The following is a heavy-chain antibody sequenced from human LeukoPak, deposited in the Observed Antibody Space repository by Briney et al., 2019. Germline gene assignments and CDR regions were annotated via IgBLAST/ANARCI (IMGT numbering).Heavy chain of an antibody. V-gene: IGHV3-30*02. CDR2: IRYDGSNK. CDR1: GFTFSSYG. CDR3: AKDSGIAYDY. Sequence: QTGGSLRLSCAASGFTFSSYGMHWVRQAPGKGLEWVAFIRYDGSNKYYADSVKGRFTISRDDYKNTLYLQMDSLRAEDTAVYYCAKDSGIAYDYWGQGTLVTVSS. J-gene: IGHJ4*02. D-gene: IGHD6-13*01.